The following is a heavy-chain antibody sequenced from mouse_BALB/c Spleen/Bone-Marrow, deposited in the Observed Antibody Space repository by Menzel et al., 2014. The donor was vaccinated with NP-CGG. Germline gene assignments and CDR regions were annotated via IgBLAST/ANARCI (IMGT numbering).Heavy chain of an antibody. J-gene: IGHJ3*01. CDR3: TRPYYGYVGYAY. CDR1: GYTFTSYY. CDR2: INPRNGGT. Sequence: VQLQQSGAELVKPGASVKLSCKASGYTFTSYYMYWVKQRPGQGLEWIGEINPRNGGTNFNEKFKSKATLTVDKSSSTAYMQLSSLTFEDSAIYYCTRPYYGYVGYAYWGQGTQVTVSA. D-gene: IGHD1-2*01. V-gene: IGHV1S81*02.